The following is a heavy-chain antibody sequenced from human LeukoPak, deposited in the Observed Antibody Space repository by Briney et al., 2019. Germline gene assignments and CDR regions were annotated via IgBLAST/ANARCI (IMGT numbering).Heavy chain of an antibody. D-gene: IGHD3-16*01. Sequence: GGSLRLSCEVSGFTFGNYAMSWVRQPPGKGLEWISGISGSGHYTYTADSLKGRFTISRDNSKNTLYLQMNSLRAEDTALYYCAKDGSWGDYYFYFYIDVWGKGTTVTVSS. CDR2: ISGSGHYT. V-gene: IGHV3-23*01. CDR1: GFTFGNYA. CDR3: AKDGSWGDYYFYFYIDV. J-gene: IGHJ6*03.